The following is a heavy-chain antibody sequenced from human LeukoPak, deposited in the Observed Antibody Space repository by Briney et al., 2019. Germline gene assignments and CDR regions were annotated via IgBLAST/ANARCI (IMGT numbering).Heavy chain of an antibody. J-gene: IGHJ6*02. CDR2: ISWNSGSI. CDR1: GFTFDDYA. CDR3: AKDMPPDSSGWAFYYYYGMDV. Sequence: GGSLRLSCAASGFTFDDYAMHWVRQAPGKGLEWVSGISWNSGSIGYADSVKGRFTISRGNAKNSLYLQMNSLRAEDTALYYCAKDMPPDSSGWAFYYYYGMDVWGQGTTVTVSS. D-gene: IGHD3-22*01. V-gene: IGHV3-9*01.